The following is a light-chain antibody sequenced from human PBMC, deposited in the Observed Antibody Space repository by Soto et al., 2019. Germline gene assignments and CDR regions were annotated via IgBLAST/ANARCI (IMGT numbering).Light chain of an antibody. Sequence: QSVLTQPASVSGSPGRSITISCTGTSTDIGTYNSVSWYQHHPGKAPKLLIFEVIDRPSGVSDRFSGSKSSNTASLTISSLQFEDEADYYCCSYSTTYTLVFGGGTKVTVL. CDR3: CSYSTTYTLV. CDR1: STDIGTYNS. CDR2: EVI. V-gene: IGLV2-14*01. J-gene: IGLJ3*02.